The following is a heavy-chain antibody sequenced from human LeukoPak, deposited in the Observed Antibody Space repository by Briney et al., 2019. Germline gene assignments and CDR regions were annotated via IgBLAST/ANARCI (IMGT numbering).Heavy chain of an antibody. D-gene: IGHD3-10*01. V-gene: IGHV3-11*03. CDR3: ARKSLYMVRGVISDY. CDR2: SSSSSSYT. J-gene: IGHJ4*02. Sequence: PGGSLRLSCAASGFTFSDYYMSWIRQTPGKGLEWVSYSSSSSSYTNYADSVKGRFTISRDNAKNSLYLQMNSLRAEDTAVYYCARKSLYMVRGVISDYWGQGTLVTVSS. CDR1: GFTFSDYY.